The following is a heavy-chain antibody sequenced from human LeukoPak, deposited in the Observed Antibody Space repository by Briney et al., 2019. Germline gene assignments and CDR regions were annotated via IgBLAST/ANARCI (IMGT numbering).Heavy chain of an antibody. D-gene: IGHD1-26*01. J-gene: IGHJ3*02. V-gene: IGHV4-39*07. CDR2: LYYSGST. CDR1: GGSISSTSYY. Sequence: PSETLSLTCTVSGGSISSTSYYWGWIRQPPGKGLEWIGSLYYSGSTYYNPSLKSRVTISVDTSKNQFSLKLSSVTAADTAVYYCARDRSGDDAFDIWGQGTMVTVSS. CDR3: ARDRSGDDAFDI.